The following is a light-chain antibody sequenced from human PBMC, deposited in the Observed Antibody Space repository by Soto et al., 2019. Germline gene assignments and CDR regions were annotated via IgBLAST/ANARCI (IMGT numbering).Light chain of an antibody. J-gene: IGLJ3*02. CDR3: QTWGTGMWV. CDR2: LNSDGSH. CDR1: SGHSSYA. Sequence: QPVLTQSPSASASLGASVKLTCTLSSGHSSYAIAWHQQQPEKGPRYLMKLNSDGSHSKGDGIPDRFSGSSSGAERYLTISSLQSEDEADYCCQTWGTGMWVFGGGTKLTVL. V-gene: IGLV4-69*01.